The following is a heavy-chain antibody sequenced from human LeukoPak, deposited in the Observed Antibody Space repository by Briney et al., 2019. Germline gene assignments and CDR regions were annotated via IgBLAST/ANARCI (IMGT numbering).Heavy chain of an antibody. CDR3: ARDHADTYSSSWYHDLAGELIDY. CDR2: INPSGGST. CDR1: GYTFTSYY. D-gene: IGHD6-13*01. Sequence: ASVKVSCKASGYTFTSYYMHRVRQAPGQGLEWMGIINPSGGSTSYAQKFQGRVTMTRDTSTNTVYMELSSLRSEDTAVYYCARDHADTYSSSWYHDLAGELIDYWGQGTLVTVSS. J-gene: IGHJ4*02. V-gene: IGHV1-46*01.